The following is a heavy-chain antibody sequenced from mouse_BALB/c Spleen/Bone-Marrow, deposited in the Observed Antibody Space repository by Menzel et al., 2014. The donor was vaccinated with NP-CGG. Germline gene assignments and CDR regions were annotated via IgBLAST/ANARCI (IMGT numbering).Heavy chain of an antibody. CDR3: ARSYYDYDDAMDY. D-gene: IGHD2-4*01. V-gene: IGHV1-18*01. CDR1: GYSFTGYT. Sequence: LKECGPELVKPGASMKISCKASGYSFTGYTMNWVKQSHGKNLEWIGLINPYNGGTSYNQKFKGKATLTVDKSSSTAYMELLSLTSEDSAVYYCARSYYDYDDAMDYWGQGTSVTVSS. J-gene: IGHJ4*01. CDR2: INPYNGGT.